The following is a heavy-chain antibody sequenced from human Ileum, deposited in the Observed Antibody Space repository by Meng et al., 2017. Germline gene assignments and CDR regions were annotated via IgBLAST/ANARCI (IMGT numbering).Heavy chain of an antibody. J-gene: IGHJ5*01. Sequence: VQLVESGGGLGQHGGSLRLSCTASGFSVSSDYINWVRQAPGKGLEWVSVIYRGGSTYYADSVNGRFTVSRDNSKNTLFLQMNSLRVEDTAVYYCARSGFDWNDAIDSWGQGTLVTVSS. D-gene: IGHD1-1*01. CDR2: IYRGGST. CDR1: GFSVSSDY. CDR3: ARSGFDWNDAIDS. V-gene: IGHV3-66*02.